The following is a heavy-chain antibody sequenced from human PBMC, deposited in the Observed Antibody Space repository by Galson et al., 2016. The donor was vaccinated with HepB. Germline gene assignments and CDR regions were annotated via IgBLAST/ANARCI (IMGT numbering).Heavy chain of an antibody. J-gene: IGHJ4*02. D-gene: IGHD1-20*01. CDR3: ARDESLYNWNDSYYFDY. Sequence: SLRLSCAASGFTFSSYAMYWVRQAPGKGLEWVAVLSYEGSNRYYAASVQGRFTISRDISKKTLYLQMNSLRAEDTAVYYCARDESLYNWNDSYYFDYWGQGTLVTVSS. CDR2: LSYEGSNR. V-gene: IGHV3-30*04. CDR1: GFTFSSYA.